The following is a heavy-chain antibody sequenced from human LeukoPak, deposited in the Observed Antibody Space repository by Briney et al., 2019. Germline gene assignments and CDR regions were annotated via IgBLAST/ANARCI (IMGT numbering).Heavy chain of an antibody. CDR2: IIPILGIT. V-gene: IGHV1-69*04. Sequence: GSSVKVSCKASGGTFSSYAISWVRQAPGQGLEWMGRIIPILGITNYAQKFQGRVTITADKSTSTAYMELSSLRSDDTAVYYCARTRYDYGGLDYWGQGTLVTVSS. D-gene: IGHD4-23*01. CDR3: ARTRYDYGGLDY. CDR1: GGTFSSYA. J-gene: IGHJ4*02.